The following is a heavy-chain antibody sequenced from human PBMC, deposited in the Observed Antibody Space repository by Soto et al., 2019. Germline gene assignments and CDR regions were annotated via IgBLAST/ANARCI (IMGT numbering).Heavy chain of an antibody. Sequence: SETLSLTCAVSGGSISSGGYSWSWIRQPPGKGLEWIGYIYHSGSTYYNPSLKSRVTISVDRSKNQFSLKLSSVTAADTAVYYCARVLGYCSSTSCYGLYGDYYFDYWGQGTLVTVSS. CDR1: GGSISSGGYS. D-gene: IGHD2-2*03. CDR2: IYHSGST. V-gene: IGHV4-30-2*01. CDR3: ARVLGYCSSTSCYGLYGDYYFDY. J-gene: IGHJ4*02.